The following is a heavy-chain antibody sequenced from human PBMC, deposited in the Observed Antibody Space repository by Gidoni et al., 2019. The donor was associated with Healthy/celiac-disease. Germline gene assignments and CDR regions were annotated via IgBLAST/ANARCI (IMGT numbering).Heavy chain of an antibody. CDR3: AREFYDSSGYYNY. V-gene: IGHV3-53*01. Sequence: EVQLVESGGGLIQPGGSLRLSCPASGFTVSSNYMSWVRQAPGKGLEWVSVIYSGGSTYYAESVKGRFTISRDNSKNTLYLQMKRLRAEDTAVYYCAREFYDSSGYYNYWGQGTLVTVSS. D-gene: IGHD3-22*01. J-gene: IGHJ4*02. CDR2: IYSGGST. CDR1: GFTVSSNY.